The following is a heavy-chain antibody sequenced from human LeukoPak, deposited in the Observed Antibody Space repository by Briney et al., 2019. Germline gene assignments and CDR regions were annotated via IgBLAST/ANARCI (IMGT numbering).Heavy chain of an antibody. D-gene: IGHD2-2*01. V-gene: IGHV1-8*01. J-gene: IGHJ4*02. CDR2: MNPNSGNT. CDR3: ARGSRRVVPAAMGY. Sequence: ASVKVSCKASGYTFTSYDINWVRQATGQGLEWMGWMNPNSGNTGYAQKFQDRVTMTRNTSISTAYMELSSLRSEDTAVYYCARGSRRVVPAAMGYWGQGTLVTVSS. CDR1: GYTFTSYD.